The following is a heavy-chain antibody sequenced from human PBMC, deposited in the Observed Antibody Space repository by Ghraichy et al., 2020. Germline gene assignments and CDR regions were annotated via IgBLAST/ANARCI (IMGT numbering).Heavy chain of an antibody. CDR1: GFTFSSYA. Sequence: GGSLRLSCAASGFTFSSYAMSWVRQAPGKGLEWVSAISGSGGSTYYADSVKGRFTISRDNSKNTLYLQMNSLRAEDTAVYYCAKDFTDYDFWSGGFDYWGQGTLVTVSS. V-gene: IGHV3-23*01. CDR2: ISGSGGST. J-gene: IGHJ4*02. D-gene: IGHD3-3*01. CDR3: AKDFTDYDFWSGGFDY.